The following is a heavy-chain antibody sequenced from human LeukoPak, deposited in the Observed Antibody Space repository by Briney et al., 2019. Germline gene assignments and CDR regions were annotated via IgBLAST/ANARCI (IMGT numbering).Heavy chain of an antibody. D-gene: IGHD5-12*01. CDR2: IYYSGNT. J-gene: IGHJ5*02. CDR3: ARVGGYSNWFDP. V-gene: IGHV4-59*01. CDR1: GGSISSYY. Sequence: PSETLSLTCTVSGGSISSYYWSWIRQPPGKGLEWIGYIYYSGNTNYNPSLKSRVTISVDTSKNQFSLKLSSVTAADTAVYYCARVGGYSNWFDPWGQGTLVTVSS.